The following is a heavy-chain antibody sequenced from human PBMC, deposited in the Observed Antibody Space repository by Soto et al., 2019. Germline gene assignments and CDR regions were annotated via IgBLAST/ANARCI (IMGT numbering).Heavy chain of an antibody. Sequence: ASVKVSCKASGYIFTGYHIHLVRQAPGRGLEWMGWINPNSGDTEYAQNFQGRVTMTRDTSFNLVYMEMSGLMSDDTAVYYCARDARGTRGFDEMDIWGQGTTVTVSS. D-gene: IGHD3-9*01. CDR2: INPNSGDT. J-gene: IGHJ6*02. CDR1: GYIFTGYH. CDR3: ARDARGTRGFDEMDI. V-gene: IGHV1-2*02.